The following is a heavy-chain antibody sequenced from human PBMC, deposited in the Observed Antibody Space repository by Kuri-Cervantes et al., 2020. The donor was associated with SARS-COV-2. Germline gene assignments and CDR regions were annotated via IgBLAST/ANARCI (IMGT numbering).Heavy chain of an antibody. Sequence: GGSLRLSCSASGFTFSSYAMHWVRQAPGKGLEYVSAISSNGGSTYYADSVKGRFTISRDNSKNTLYLQMSSLRAEDTAAYYCVKEGSYDFWSGYLPYYFDYWGQGTLVTVSS. J-gene: IGHJ4*02. CDR3: VKEGSYDFWSGYLPYYFDY. D-gene: IGHD3-3*01. V-gene: IGHV3-64D*06. CDR2: ISSNGGST. CDR1: GFTFSSYA.